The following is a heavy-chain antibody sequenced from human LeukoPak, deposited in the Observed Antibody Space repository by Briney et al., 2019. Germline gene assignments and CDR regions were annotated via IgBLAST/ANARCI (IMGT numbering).Heavy chain of an antibody. J-gene: IGHJ4*02. CDR2: ISGSGGST. CDR3: AKRPSSGTYPFYFDY. D-gene: IGHD1-26*01. CDR1: GFTFSSYA. V-gene: IGHV3-23*01. Sequence: GGSLRLSCAASGFTFSSYAMSWVRQAPGKGLEWVSTISGSGGSTYYADSVKGRFTISRDNSKNTLYLQMNSLRADDTAVYYCAKRPSSGTYPFYFDYWGQGNLVTVSS.